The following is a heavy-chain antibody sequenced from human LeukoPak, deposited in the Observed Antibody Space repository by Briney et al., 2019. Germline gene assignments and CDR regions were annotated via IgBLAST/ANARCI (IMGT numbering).Heavy chain of an antibody. J-gene: IGHJ3*02. D-gene: IGHD5-18*01. V-gene: IGHV3-30*03. Sequence: GGSLRLSCAASGFTFSSYGMHWVRQAPGKGLEWVAVISYDGSNKYYADSVKGRFTISRDNSKNTLYLQMNGLRAEDTAVYYCAGGYSYGPHAFDIWGQGTMVTVSS. CDR2: ISYDGSNK. CDR3: AGGYSYGPHAFDI. CDR1: GFTFSSYG.